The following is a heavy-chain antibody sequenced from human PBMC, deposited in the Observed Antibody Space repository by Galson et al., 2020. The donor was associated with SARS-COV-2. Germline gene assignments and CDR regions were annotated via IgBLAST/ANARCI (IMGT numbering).Heavy chain of an antibody. D-gene: IGHD3-3*01. V-gene: IGHV1-46*01. Sequence: ASVQVSCKASGYTFTSYYMHWVRQAPGQGLAWMGLINPSGGNTSYAQKFQDRVTMNRDTSTNTVYMEPSSLRTEDTSVYYCAREKYYDFWSGSSDAFDIWGQGTMVTVSS. J-gene: IGHJ3*02. CDR2: INPSGGNT. CDR1: GYTFTSYY. CDR3: AREKYYDFWSGSSDAFDI.